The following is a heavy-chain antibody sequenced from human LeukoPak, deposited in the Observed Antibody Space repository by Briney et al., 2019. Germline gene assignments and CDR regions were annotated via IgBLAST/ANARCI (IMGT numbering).Heavy chain of an antibody. CDR1: GLTFTNHW. J-gene: IGHJ4*02. Sequence: GGSLSLSCAASGLTFTNHWMAWDRQAPGEGLEWVAHIRHEGSTIEYVDSVGGRFTIARDNAKNSVYLQMNSLRAEDTAVYYCAKFETARYNYGSFESWGQGTLVTVSS. D-gene: IGHD5-18*01. V-gene: IGHV3-7*02. CDR3: AKFETARYNYGSFES. CDR2: IRHEGSTI.